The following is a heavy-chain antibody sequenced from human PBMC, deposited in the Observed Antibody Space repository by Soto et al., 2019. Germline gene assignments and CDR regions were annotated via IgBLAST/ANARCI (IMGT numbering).Heavy chain of an antibody. CDR1: GYTFTSYD. V-gene: IGHV1-8*01. D-gene: IGHD3-22*01. J-gene: IGHJ5*02. CDR2: MNPNSGNT. Sequence: RASVKVSCKASGYTFTSYDINWVRQATGQGLEWMGWMNPNSGNTGYAQKFQGRVTMTRNTSISTAYMELSSLRSEDTAVYYCARSDYDSSGYYYYNWFDPWGQGTLVTVSS. CDR3: ARSDYDSSGYYYYNWFDP.